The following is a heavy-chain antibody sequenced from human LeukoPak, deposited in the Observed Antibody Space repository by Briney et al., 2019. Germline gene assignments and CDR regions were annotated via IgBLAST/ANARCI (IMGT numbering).Heavy chain of an antibody. CDR3: ATVDKRWLQMGY. J-gene: IGHJ4*02. CDR2: VDPEDGET. CDR1: GYTFTDYY. V-gene: IGHV1-69-2*01. Sequence: ASVKVSCKVSGYTFTDYYMHWVQQAPGKGLEWMGLVDPEDGETIYAEKFQGRVTITADTSTDTAYMELSSLRSEDTAVYYCATVDKRWLQMGYWGQGTLVTVSS. D-gene: IGHD5-24*01.